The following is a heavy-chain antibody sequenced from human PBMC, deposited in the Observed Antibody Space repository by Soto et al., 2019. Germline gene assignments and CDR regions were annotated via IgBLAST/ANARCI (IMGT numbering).Heavy chain of an antibody. Sequence: QVRLVQPGAEVRKPGASVRVSCQASGYTFTSYAMHWVRQDPGQRLEWMGWINPGNGDTEYSQKFQGRVTITRDTSARTAYMELSILTSEDTAVYYCARDRGGSGDYDYWGQGTLVTVSS. CDR2: INPGNGDT. J-gene: IGHJ4*02. CDR1: GYTFTSYA. CDR3: ARDRGGSGDYDY. V-gene: IGHV1-3*01. D-gene: IGHD2-21*02.